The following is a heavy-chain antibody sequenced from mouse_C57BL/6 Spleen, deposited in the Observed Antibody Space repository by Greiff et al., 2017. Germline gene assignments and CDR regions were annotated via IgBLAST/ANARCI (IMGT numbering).Heavy chain of an antibody. CDR1: GFSFNTYA. CDR2: ISSKSNNYAT. Sequence: EVQLVESGGGLVQPKGSLKLSCAASGFSFNTYAMNWVRQAPGKGVEWVARISSKSNNYATYYADSVKDRVTISSDDSESMLNLQMNNLKTEDTAMYYCGGSRFNSFAYWGQGTLVTVSA. CDR3: GGSRFNSFAY. D-gene: IGHD1-3*01. J-gene: IGHJ3*01. V-gene: IGHV10-1*01.